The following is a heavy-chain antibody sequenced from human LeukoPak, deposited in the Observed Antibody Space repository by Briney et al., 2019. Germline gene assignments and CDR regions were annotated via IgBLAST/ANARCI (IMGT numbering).Heavy chain of an antibody. J-gene: IGHJ4*02. D-gene: IGHD6-13*01. V-gene: IGHV1-18*01. CDR2: INTYSGTT. CDR3: ARVVFGYSSSWYHRSYFDY. CDR1: GYTFISYG. Sequence: ASVKVSCKASGYTFISYGISWVRQGPGQGLQWMGWINTYSGTTNYAHNLQGRVTMTTDASSSTAYMELSSLRSEDTAVYYCARVVFGYSSSWYHRSYFDYWGQGTLVTVTS.